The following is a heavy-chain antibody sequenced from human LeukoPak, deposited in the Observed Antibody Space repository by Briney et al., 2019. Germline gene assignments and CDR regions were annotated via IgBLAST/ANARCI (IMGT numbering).Heavy chain of an antibody. CDR2: IGTDGSYI. Sequence: GGSLRLSCAASGFTFSSHNMNWVRQAPMKGLEWVSSIGTDGSYIYYADSVQGRFTISRDNAKNSLYLQMNSLTAEDTAVYYCARDQGYRYGYGDFDYWGQGTLVTVSS. D-gene: IGHD5-18*01. CDR3: ARDQGYRYGYGDFDY. CDR1: GFTFSSHN. J-gene: IGHJ4*02. V-gene: IGHV3-21*04.